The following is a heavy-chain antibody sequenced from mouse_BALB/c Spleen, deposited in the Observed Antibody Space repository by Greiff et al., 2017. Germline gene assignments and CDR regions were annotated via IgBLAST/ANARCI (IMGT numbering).Heavy chain of an antibody. CDR1: GFDFSRYW. Sequence: EVHLVESGGGLVQPGGSLNLSCAASGFDFSRYWMSWARQAPGKGQEWIGEINPGSSTINYTPSLKDKFIISRDNAKNTLYLQMSKVRSEDTALYYCARKPVSTNAMDYWGQGTSVTVSS. V-gene: IGHV4-2*02. J-gene: IGHJ4*01. D-gene: IGHD2-1*01. CDR3: ARKPVSTNAMDY. CDR2: INPGSSTI.